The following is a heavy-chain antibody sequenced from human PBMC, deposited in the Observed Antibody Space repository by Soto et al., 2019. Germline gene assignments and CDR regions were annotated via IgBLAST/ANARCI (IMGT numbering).Heavy chain of an antibody. J-gene: IGHJ6*02. CDR3: AKVAMLWFGEGMDV. Sequence: EVQLMESGGGLVQPGGSQRLSCAASGFNFNNFAMSWVRQAPGKGLQWVSALSGTGGSTYYADSVKGRFTXSRXXSKXXXXXXXXXXXXXXXXVYYCAKVAMLWFGEGMDVWGQGTTVTVSS. V-gene: IGHV3-23*01. CDR2: LSGTGGST. D-gene: IGHD3-10*01. CDR1: GFNFNNFA.